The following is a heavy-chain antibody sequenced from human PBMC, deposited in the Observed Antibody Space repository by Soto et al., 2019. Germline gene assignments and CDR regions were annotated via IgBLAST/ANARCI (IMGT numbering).Heavy chain of an antibody. Sequence: GGSLRLSCAASGFTFSSYSMNWVRQAPGKGLEWVSSISSSSSYIYYTDSVKGRFTISRDNAKNTLYLQMNSLRAEDTAVYYYYRAKHPFRYDFDYWGQGTLVTVSS. CDR1: GFTFSSYS. CDR3: YRAKHPFRYDFDY. J-gene: IGHJ4*02. V-gene: IGHV3-21*01. CDR2: ISSSSSYI. D-gene: IGHD1-26*01.